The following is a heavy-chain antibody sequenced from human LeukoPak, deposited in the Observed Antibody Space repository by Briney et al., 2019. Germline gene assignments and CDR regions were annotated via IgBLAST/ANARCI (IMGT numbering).Heavy chain of an antibody. CDR1: GFTLTTNY. J-gene: IGHJ6*03. V-gene: IGHV3-66*03. Sequence: GGSLRLSCAASGFTLTTNYMTWVRQAPGKGREWVSVIYISGKTYYTDSVKGGFTISRENSKKKLYLQMNSLRPEDTAVYYCARDHMRGYIFMDVWGKGTTVTVSS. CDR2: IYISGKT. CDR3: ARDHMRGYIFMDV. D-gene: IGHD3-3*01.